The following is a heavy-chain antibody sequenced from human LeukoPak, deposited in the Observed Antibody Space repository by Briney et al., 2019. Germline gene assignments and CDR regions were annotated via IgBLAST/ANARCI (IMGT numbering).Heavy chain of an antibody. CDR3: ARSVSCSSTNCYYYFDY. CDR1: GLTFSEHW. J-gene: IGHJ4*02. D-gene: IGHD2-2*01. V-gene: IGHV3-7*01. CDR2: IKQDGSEK. Sequence: PGGSLRLSCEASGLTFSEHWMSWVRQAPGKGLEWVANIKQDGSEKYYVDSVKGRFTISRDNAKNSLYLQMNSLRAEDTAVYYCARSVSCSSTNCYYYFDYWGQGTLVTVSS.